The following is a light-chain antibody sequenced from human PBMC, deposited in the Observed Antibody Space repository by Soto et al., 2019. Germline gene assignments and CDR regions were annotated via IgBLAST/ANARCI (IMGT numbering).Light chain of an antibody. V-gene: IGLV2-23*02. J-gene: IGLJ2*01. CDR2: EVS. CDR1: SSDVGSNNL. Sequence: QSALTQPASVSGSPGQSITISCTGTSSDVGSNNLVSWYQQHPGKAPKLMIFEVSKRPSLVSNRFSCSKSGNTASLTISGLQAEDEAEYYCCSYAGSSVVVFGGGTKLTVL. CDR3: CSYAGSSVVV.